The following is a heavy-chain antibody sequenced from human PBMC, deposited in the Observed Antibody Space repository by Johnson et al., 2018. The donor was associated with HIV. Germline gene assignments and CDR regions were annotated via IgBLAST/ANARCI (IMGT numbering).Heavy chain of an antibody. CDR2: IYSGGST. V-gene: IGHV3-53*01. CDR1: GFTVSSNY. CDR3: AKDPYGYYYDASGLTAFDI. D-gene: IGHD3-22*01. J-gene: IGHJ3*02. Sequence: VQLVESGGGLIQPGGSLRLSCAASGFTVSSNYMSWVRQAPGKGLEWVSVIYSGGSTYYADSVQGRFTISRDNSKNTLYLQMDSLRAEDTAVYYCAKDPYGYYYDASGLTAFDIWGQGTMVTVSS.